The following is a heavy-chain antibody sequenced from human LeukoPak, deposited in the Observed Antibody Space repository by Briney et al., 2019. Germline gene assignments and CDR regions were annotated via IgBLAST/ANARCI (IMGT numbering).Heavy chain of an antibody. V-gene: IGHV1-2*02. CDR3: ARGPIVVVPAAQNNWFDP. Sequence: ASVKVSCKASGYTFTGYYMHWVRQAPGQGLEWMGWINPNSGGTNYAQKFQGRVTMTRDTSSSTAYMELSRLRSDDTAVYYCARGPIVVVPAAQNNWFDPWGQGTLVTVSS. J-gene: IGHJ5*02. D-gene: IGHD2-2*01. CDR1: GYTFTGYY. CDR2: INPNSGGT.